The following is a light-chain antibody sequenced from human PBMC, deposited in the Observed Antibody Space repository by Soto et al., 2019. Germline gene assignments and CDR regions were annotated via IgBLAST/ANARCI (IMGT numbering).Light chain of an antibody. CDR2: DVS. Sequence: QSALTQPASVSGSPGQSITISCTGTSSDVGGYNYVSWYQQHPGKAPKLMIYDVSDRPSGVSNRFSGSKSGNTASLTISGIQHEDEVDYYWCSYTSSSTPNYAFGMGTKVKVL. CDR1: SSDVGGYNY. CDR3: CSYTSSSTPNYA. V-gene: IGLV2-14*01. J-gene: IGLJ1*01.